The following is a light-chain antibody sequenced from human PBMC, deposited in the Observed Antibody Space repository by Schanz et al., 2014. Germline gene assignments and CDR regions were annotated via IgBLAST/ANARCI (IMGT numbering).Light chain of an antibody. Sequence: QSALTQPASVSGSPGQSITISCTGTSSDVGGYNYVSWYQQHPGKAPELMIYDVSNRPSGVSNRFSGSKFGNTASLTISGLQTEDEADYYCSSYTSSNTGVFGGGTKLTVL. J-gene: IGLJ3*02. V-gene: IGLV2-14*01. CDR3: SSYTSSNTGV. CDR1: SSDVGGYNY. CDR2: DVS.